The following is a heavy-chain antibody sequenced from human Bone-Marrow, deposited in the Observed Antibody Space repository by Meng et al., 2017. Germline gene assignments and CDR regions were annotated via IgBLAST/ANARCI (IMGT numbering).Heavy chain of an antibody. D-gene: IGHD2-21*02. J-gene: IGHJ1*01. CDR2: ISSSSSYI. CDR1: GFTFSSYS. Sequence: GESLKISCAASGFTFSSYSMNWVRQAPGKGLEWVSSISSSSSYIYYADSVKGRFTISRDNAKNSLYLQMNSLRAEDTAVYYCARDAYCGGDCYWGYFQHWGQGTQVTVSS. V-gene: IGHV3-21*01. CDR3: ARDAYCGGDCYWGYFQH.